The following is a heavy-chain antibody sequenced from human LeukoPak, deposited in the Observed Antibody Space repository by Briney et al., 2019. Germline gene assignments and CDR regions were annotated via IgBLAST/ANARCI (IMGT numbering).Heavy chain of an antibody. CDR2: ISWNSGSI. Sequence: GRSLRLSCAASGFTFDDYAMHWVRQAPGKGLEWVSGISWNSGSIGYADSVKGRFTISRDNAKNSLYLQMNSLRAEDTAVYYCARDFTIFGVVTYGVYDYWGQGTLVTVSS. CDR3: ARDFTIFGVVTYGVYDY. V-gene: IGHV3-9*01. D-gene: IGHD3-3*01. J-gene: IGHJ4*02. CDR1: GFTFDDYA.